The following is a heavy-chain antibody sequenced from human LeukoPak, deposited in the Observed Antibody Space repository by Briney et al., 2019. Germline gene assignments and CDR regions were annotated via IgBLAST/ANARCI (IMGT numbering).Heavy chain of an antibody. Sequence: GGSLRLSCTASGFTFSDYYVSWIRQAPGKGPEWLSYISSSGSPIHYTDSVKGRFTISRDNSKNTLYLQMNSLRAEDTAVYYCAKGSLMGGWFWGQGTLVTVSS. D-gene: IGHD6-19*01. CDR3: AKGSLMGGWF. CDR2: ISSSGSPI. J-gene: IGHJ4*02. V-gene: IGHV3-11*01. CDR1: GFTFSDYY.